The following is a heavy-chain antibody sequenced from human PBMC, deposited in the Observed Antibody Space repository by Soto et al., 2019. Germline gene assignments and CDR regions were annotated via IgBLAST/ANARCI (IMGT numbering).Heavy chain of an antibody. V-gene: IGHV1-18*01. CDR1: GYTFTSYG. CDR2: ISAYNGNT. J-gene: IGHJ6*02. CDR3: ARARYYDFWSGYPALWAGGDRYYYYYGMDV. Sequence: ASVKVSCKASGYTFTSYGISWVRQAPGQGLEWMGWISAYNGNTNYAQKLQGRVTMTTDTSTRTAYMGLRSLRSDDTAVYYCARARYYDFWSGYPALWAGGDRYYYYYGMDVWGQGTTVTVSS. D-gene: IGHD3-3*01.